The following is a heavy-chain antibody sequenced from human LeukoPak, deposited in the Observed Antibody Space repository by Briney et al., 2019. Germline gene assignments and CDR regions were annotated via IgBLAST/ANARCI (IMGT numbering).Heavy chain of an antibody. CDR1: GYSISSDYY. J-gene: IGHJ4*02. V-gene: IGHV4-38-2*02. D-gene: IGHD3-3*01. Sequence: SETLSLTCTVSGYSISSDYYWGWIRQPPGKGLEWIARMHHSGNTYYNPSLRSRVTISLDTSKNQFSLKLNSVTAADTAVYYCASPIRFLEWLPLDYWGQGTLVTVSS. CDR3: ASPIRFLEWLPLDY. CDR2: MHHSGNT.